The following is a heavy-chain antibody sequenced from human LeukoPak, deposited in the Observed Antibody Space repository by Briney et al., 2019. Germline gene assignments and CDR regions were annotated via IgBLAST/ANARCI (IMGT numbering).Heavy chain of an antibody. D-gene: IGHD2-2*01. CDR1: GDSLSGAGFY. CDR3: ARLSCSSTSCKRYYYYGMDV. CDR2: ISYGGST. Sequence: PSQTLSLSCAVPGDSLSGAGFYWGWIRLHPGKGLEWLGYISYGGSTYNNPSLRSRLTTSVATSKSQFSLKLSSVTAADTAVYYCARLSCSSTSCKRYYYYGMDVWGKGTTVTVSS. J-gene: IGHJ6*04. V-gene: IGHV4-31*02.